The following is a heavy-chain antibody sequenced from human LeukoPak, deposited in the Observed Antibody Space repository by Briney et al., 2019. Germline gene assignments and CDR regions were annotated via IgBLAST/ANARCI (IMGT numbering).Heavy chain of an antibody. CDR1: VGSIRIYH. CDR3: ARKNDFEI. D-gene: IGHD2/OR15-2a*01. V-gene: IGHV4-59*01. CDR2: IYYSGRT. J-gene: IGHJ3*02. Sequence: SETLSLTCSVSVGSIRIYHWNWLRQTPGKGLEWIGCIYYSGRTYYNPSLKSRVTISVDMSKSQFSLRLTSVTAADTAVYYCARKNDFEIWGQGTLVTVSS.